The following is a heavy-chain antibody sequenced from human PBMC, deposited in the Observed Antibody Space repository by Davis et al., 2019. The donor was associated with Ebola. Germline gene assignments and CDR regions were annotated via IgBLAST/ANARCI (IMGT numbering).Heavy chain of an antibody. J-gene: IGHJ4*02. V-gene: IGHV3-73*01. Sequence: GESLKISCAASGFTFSGSAMHWVRQASGKGLEWVGRIRSKANSYATAYAASVKGRFTISRDDSKNTAYLQMNSLKTEATAVYYCTRVAIVATSNDYWGQGTLVTVSS. CDR2: IRSKANSYAT. CDR3: TRVAIVATSNDY. CDR1: GFTFSGSA. D-gene: IGHD5-12*01.